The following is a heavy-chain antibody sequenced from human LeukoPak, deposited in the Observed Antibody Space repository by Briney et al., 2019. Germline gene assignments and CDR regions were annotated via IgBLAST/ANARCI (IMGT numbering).Heavy chain of an antibody. CDR3: ARQGGLWSGELLSASYYYYMDV. V-gene: IGHV4-34*01. J-gene: IGHJ6*03. Sequence: PSETLSLTCAVYGGSFSGFYWGWIRQPPEKGLEWIGEINHIGGTNYNPSLKSRVTISVDTSKNQFSLRLSSVTAADTAVYYCARQGGLWSGELLSASYYYYMDVWGKGTTVTISS. CDR1: GGSFSGFY. CDR2: INHIGGT. D-gene: IGHD3-10*01.